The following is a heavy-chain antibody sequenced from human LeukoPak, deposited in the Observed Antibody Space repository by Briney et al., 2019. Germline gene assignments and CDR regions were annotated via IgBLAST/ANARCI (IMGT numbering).Heavy chain of an antibody. V-gene: IGHV1-24*01. CDR1: GYTLTELS. CDR3: ATAPPEGSSGWTRGFDY. CDR2: FDPEDGET. Sequence: ASVKVSCKVSGYTLTELSMHWVRQAPGKGLEWMGGFDPEDGETIYAQKFQGRVTMTEDTSTDTAYMELSSLRSEDTAVYYCATAPPEGSSGWTRGFDYWGQGTLVTVSS. J-gene: IGHJ4*02. D-gene: IGHD6-19*01.